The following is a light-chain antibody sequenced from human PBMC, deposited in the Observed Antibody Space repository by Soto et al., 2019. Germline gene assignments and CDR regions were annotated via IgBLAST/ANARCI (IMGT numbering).Light chain of an antibody. J-gene: IGKJ5*01. Sequence: ENLLTQSPDTLSLSAGERATLFCRASEIINSGYLAWYQQKPGRAPRLLIYGASKRATGIPDRFSGSESGTYLPIPIHCLEPEGADVYYCQLYGRSPPLGHGTRLDI. CDR3: QLYGRSPP. CDR2: GAS. CDR1: EIINSGY. V-gene: IGKV3-20*01.